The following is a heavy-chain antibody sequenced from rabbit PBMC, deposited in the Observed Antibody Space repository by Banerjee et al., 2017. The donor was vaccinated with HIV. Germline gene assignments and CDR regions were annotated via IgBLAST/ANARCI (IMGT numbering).Heavy chain of an antibody. Sequence: QEQLVESGGGLVQPEGSLTLTCKASGFSFSSRYWMCWVRQAPGKGLEWIACIDAGSSGSADYASWAKGRFTISKASSTTVTLQMTSLTAADTATYFCARDSASGSGYCFGLWGPGTLVTVS. CDR2: IDAGSSGSA. CDR3: ARDSASGSGYCFGL. CDR1: GFSFSSRYW. J-gene: IGHJ4*01. V-gene: IGHV1S45*01. D-gene: IGHD1-1*01.